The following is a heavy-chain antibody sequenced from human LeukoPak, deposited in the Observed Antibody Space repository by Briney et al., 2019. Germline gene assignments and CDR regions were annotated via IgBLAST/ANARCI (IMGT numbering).Heavy chain of an antibody. J-gene: IGHJ5*02. Sequence: ASVKVSCKASGYTFTSYGISWVRQAPGQGLEWMGWISAHNGNTNYAQKLQGRVTMTTDTSTSTAYMELRSLRSDDTAVYYCARGTDYDFWSGYYKFGYWFDPWGQGTLVTVSS. CDR2: ISAHNGNT. D-gene: IGHD3-3*01. V-gene: IGHV1-18*01. CDR1: GYTFTSYG. CDR3: ARGTDYDFWSGYYKFGYWFDP.